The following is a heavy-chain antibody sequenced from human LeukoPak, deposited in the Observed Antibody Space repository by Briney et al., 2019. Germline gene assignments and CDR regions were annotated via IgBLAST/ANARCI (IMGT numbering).Heavy chain of an antibody. Sequence: GSLRLSCAVSEFTFSSHSMNWVRPAPGKGLEWVSSISRSGGSIYYADSLKGRFTISRDNAKNSLYLQMNSLRAEDTAVYFCARSLKVSAALDVFDIWGQGTMVTVSS. CDR3: ARSLKVSAALDVFDI. D-gene: IGHD2-2*01. J-gene: IGHJ3*02. CDR1: EFTFSSHS. CDR2: ISRSGGSI. V-gene: IGHV3-21*01.